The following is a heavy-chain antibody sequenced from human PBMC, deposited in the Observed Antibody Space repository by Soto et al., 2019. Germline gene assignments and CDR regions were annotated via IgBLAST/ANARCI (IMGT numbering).Heavy chain of an antibody. CDR1: GFTSGNYA. D-gene: IGHD6-19*01. J-gene: IGHJ4*02. V-gene: IGHV3-23*01. CDR3: AQAERFCVLFL. Sequence: ALRLSCSISGFTSGNYAMNWVRQAPGKGLEWISVISGSGLIAYYAVYVKGRFTVSSDKPKSTVILQLTNLILEDTAIYYCAQAERFCVLFLWGQGTLVTVSS. CDR2: ISGSGLIA.